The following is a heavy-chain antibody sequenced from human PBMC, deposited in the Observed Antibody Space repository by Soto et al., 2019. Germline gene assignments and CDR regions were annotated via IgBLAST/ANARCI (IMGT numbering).Heavy chain of an antibody. CDR2: INAGNGNT. CDR1: GYTFTSYA. Sequence: ASVKVSCKASGYTFTSYAMHWVRQAPGQRLECMGWINAGNGNTKYSQKFQGRVTITRDTSASTAYMELSSLRSEDTAVYYCGVSSYYYYGMDVWGQGTTVNV. J-gene: IGHJ6*02. CDR3: GVSSYYYYGMDV. V-gene: IGHV1-3*01. D-gene: IGHD6-6*01.